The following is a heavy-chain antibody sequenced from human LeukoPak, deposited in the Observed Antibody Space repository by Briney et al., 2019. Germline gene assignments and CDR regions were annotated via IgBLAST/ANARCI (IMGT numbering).Heavy chain of an antibody. Sequence: SETLSLTCAVYGGSFIGFHWNWIRQPPGKGLEWIGDINHSGSTYYNPSLKSRVTISVDTSKNRFSLKLSSVTAADTAVYYCARVPTVTFFDYWGQGTLVTVSS. V-gene: IGHV4-34*01. J-gene: IGHJ4*02. CDR2: INHSGST. D-gene: IGHD4-17*01. CDR1: GGSFIGFH. CDR3: ARVPTVTFFDY.